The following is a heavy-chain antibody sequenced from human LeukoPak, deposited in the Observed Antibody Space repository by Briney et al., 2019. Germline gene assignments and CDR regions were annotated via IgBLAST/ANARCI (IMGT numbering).Heavy chain of an antibody. J-gene: IGHJ6*03. CDR2: ISDSGRTT. Sequence: GGSLRLSCAASGFTFSSYAMSWVRQAPGKGLEWVSTISDSGRTTYYADSVKGRFTLSRDNSKNTLYLQMNSLRAEDTAVYYCAKEGVPTMYYYYCMDVWGKGTTVTVSS. CDR3: AKEGVPTMYYYYCMDV. V-gene: IGHV3-23*01. CDR1: GFTFSSYA. D-gene: IGHD3-10*01.